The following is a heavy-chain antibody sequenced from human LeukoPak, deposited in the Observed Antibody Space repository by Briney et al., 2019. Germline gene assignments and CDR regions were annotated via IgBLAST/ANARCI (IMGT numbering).Heavy chain of an antibody. CDR2: TYYRSKWYN. D-gene: IGHD3-22*01. CDR1: RDSVSTNSAA. J-gene: IGHJ3*02. CDR3: AREIDRYLFKDAFNI. V-gene: IGHV6-1*01. Sequence: SQTLSLTCAISRDSVSTNSAAWNWIRQSPSRGLEWLGRTYYRSKWYNDYAVSVKSRITINPDTSKNQFSLQLNSVNPEDTAVYYCAREIDRYLFKDAFNIWGQGTMVTVSS.